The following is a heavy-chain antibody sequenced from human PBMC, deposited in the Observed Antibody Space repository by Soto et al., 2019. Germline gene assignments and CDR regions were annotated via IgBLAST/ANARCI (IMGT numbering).Heavy chain of an antibody. V-gene: IGHV3-23*01. CDR3: AKDPEWELPKYYFDY. CDR2: ISGSGGRT. J-gene: IGHJ4*02. CDR1: GITFRNYA. D-gene: IGHD1-26*01. Sequence: PGGSLRLSCAASGITFRNYAMSWVRQAPGKGLEWVSTISGSGGRTYYADSVKGRFTISRDNSKNTLYLQMNSLRAEDTAVYYCAKDPEWELPKYYFDYWGQGTLVTVSS.